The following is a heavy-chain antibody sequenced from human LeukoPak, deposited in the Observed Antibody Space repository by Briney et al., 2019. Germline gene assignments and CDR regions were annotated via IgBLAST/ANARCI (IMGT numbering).Heavy chain of an antibody. CDR1: GFTFSSYS. CDR3: ARDQQWLEDDY. J-gene: IGHJ4*02. V-gene: IGHV3-48*04. Sequence: GGSLRLSCAASGFTFSSYSMNWVRQAPGKGLEWVSSISSSSSTIYYADSVKGRFTISRDNAKNSLYLQMNSLRAEDTAVYYCARDQQWLEDDYWGQGTLVTVSS. D-gene: IGHD6-19*01. CDR2: ISSSSSTI.